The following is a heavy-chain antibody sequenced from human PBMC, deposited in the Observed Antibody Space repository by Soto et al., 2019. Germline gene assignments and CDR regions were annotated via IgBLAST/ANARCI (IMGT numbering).Heavy chain of an antibody. J-gene: IGHJ4*02. V-gene: IGHV1-18*01. CDR1: GYTFTSYG. D-gene: IGHD2-15*01. CDR2: ISAYNGNT. Sequence: ASVKVSCKASGYTFTSYGISWVRQAPGQGLEWMGWISAYNGNTNYAQKLQGRVTMTTDTSTSTAYMELRSLRSDDTAVYYCARGAYDIVVVVATTPNYFDYWGQVTRVTFSS. CDR3: ARGAYDIVVVVATTPNYFDY.